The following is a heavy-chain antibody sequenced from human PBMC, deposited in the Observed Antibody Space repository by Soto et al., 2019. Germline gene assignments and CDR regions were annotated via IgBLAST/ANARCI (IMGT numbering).Heavy chain of an antibody. Sequence: GGSLRLSCAVSGFTVSTYGMHWVRQAPGKGLECVAFISYDGANEYYADSVKGRFTISRDNSKNTLYLQMNSLRAEDTAVYYCAKYFSGWSGYYYGMDVWGQGTTVTVSS. CDR1: GFTVSTYG. D-gene: IGHD6-19*01. CDR3: AKYFSGWSGYYYGMDV. CDR2: ISYDGANE. V-gene: IGHV3-30*18. J-gene: IGHJ6*02.